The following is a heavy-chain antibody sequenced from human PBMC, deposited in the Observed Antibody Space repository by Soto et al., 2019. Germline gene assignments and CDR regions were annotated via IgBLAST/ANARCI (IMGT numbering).Heavy chain of an antibody. V-gene: IGHV1-18*01. CDR2: ISAYNGNT. D-gene: IGHD6-13*01. CDR1: GYTFTSYG. Sequence: QVQLVQSGAEVKKPGASVKVSCKASGYTFTSYGISWVRQAPGQGLEWMGGISAYNGNTNYAQKLQGRVTITTDTSTSTAYMELRSLGSDDTAVYSCARDLYGIAAANYFDYWGHGTLFTVSS. J-gene: IGHJ4*01. CDR3: ARDLYGIAAANYFDY.